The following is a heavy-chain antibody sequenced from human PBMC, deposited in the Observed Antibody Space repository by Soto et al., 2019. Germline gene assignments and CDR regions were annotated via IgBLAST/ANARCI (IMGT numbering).Heavy chain of an antibody. J-gene: IGHJ4*02. CDR1: GFTVSSYG. V-gene: IGHV3-30*03. CDR2: ISRDGGTK. D-gene: IGHD2-8*02. Sequence: QVQLVESGGGVVQPGRSLRLSCAASGFTVSSYGMHWVRQAPGKGLEWVAVISRDGGTKYYADSVKGRFTISRDNSRKTLFLEMNSLRGDDMAVYYCTGEDASGYWGQGTLVTVSS. CDR3: TGEDASGY.